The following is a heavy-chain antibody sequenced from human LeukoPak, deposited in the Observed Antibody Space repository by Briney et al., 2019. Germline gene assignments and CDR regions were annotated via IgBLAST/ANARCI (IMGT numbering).Heavy chain of an antibody. J-gene: IGHJ4*02. CDR1: GYTFTSYA. D-gene: IGHD4-17*01. CDR3: ARDLMTTVTTSGY. V-gene: IGHV1-69*13. Sequence: SVKVSCKASGYTFTSYAISWVRQAPGQGLEWMGGIIPIFGTANYAQKFQGRVTITADESTSTAYMELSSLRSEDTAVYYCARDLMTTVTTSGYWGQGTLVTVSS. CDR2: IIPIFGTA.